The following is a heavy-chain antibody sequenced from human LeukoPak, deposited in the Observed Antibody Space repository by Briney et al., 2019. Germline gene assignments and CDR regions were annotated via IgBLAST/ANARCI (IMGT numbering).Heavy chain of an antibody. CDR1: GFTFSSYA. Sequence: PGGSLRLSCAASGFTFSSYAMSWVRQAPGKGLDWVSIISDTGGSTYYADSVKGRFTVSRDNSKNTLYLQMNSLRAEDTAMYYCARGLGYCTSTTCLLPFDYWGQGTLVTVSS. CDR2: ISDTGGST. D-gene: IGHD2-2*01. V-gene: IGHV3-23*01. J-gene: IGHJ4*02. CDR3: ARGLGYCTSTTCLLPFDY.